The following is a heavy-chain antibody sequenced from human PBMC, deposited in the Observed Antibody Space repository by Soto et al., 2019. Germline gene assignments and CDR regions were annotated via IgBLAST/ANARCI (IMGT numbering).Heavy chain of an antibody. CDR1: GDSISICAYS. J-gene: IGHJ1*01. D-gene: IGHD3-22*01. V-gene: IGHV4-30-2*01. CDR2: IYHSGST. CDR3: ARGRLDYDSSGYYQH. Sequence: SETLSLSCTVSGDSISICAYSWSWIRQPPGKGLEWIGYIYHSGSTYYNPSLKSRVTISVDRSKNQFSLKLSSVTAADTAVYYCARGRLDYDSSGYYQHWGQGTLVTVSS.